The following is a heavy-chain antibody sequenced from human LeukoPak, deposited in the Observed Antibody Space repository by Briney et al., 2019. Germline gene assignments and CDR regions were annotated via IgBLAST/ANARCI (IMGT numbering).Heavy chain of an antibody. CDR1: GGSFSGYY. CDR2: INHSGST. J-gene: IGHJ5*02. V-gene: IGHV4-34*01. CDR3: ARHRKDVGFSP. D-gene: IGHD2-15*01. Sequence: SETLSLTCAVYGGSFSGYYWSWIRQPPGKGLEWIGEINHSGSTNCNPSLKSRVTISVDTSKNQFSLKLSSVTAADTAVYYCARHRKDVGFSPWGQGTLVTVSS.